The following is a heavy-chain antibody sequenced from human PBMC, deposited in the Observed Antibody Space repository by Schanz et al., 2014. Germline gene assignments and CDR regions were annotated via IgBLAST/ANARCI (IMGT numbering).Heavy chain of an antibody. CDR2: INVGNGNM. V-gene: IGHV1-3*01. CDR1: GYTFTSYS. J-gene: IGHJ4*02. CDR3: ARDGVDAAAGGNY. D-gene: IGHD6-13*01. Sequence: VQLEQSGAEVKKPGASVKVSCKASGYTFTSYSIHWVRQAPGQGLEWMGWINVGNGNMKYSQKFQGRVTITRDTSTSTVYMELSSLRSEDTAVYYCARDGVDAAAGGNYWGQGTLVTVSS.